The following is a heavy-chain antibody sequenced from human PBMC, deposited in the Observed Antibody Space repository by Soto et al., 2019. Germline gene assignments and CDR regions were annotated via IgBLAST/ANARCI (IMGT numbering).Heavy chain of an antibody. Sequence: GGSLRLSCAASGFTLSCYGMHWVRQAPGKGLEWVAVISYDGSNKYYVDSVKGRFTVSRDNSKNTLYLQMNSLRADDSAVYYCAKDRGYSYGSFDYWGQGTLVTVSS. V-gene: IGHV3-30*18. J-gene: IGHJ4*02. CDR3: AKDRGYSYGSFDY. D-gene: IGHD5-18*01. CDR2: ISYDGSNK. CDR1: GFTLSCYG.